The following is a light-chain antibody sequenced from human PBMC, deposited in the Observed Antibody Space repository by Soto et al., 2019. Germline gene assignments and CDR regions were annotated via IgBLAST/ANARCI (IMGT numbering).Light chain of an antibody. Sequence: DIQMTQSPSSLSASVGDRVTITCRTSQSISSYLNWYQQKPGKAPKLLIYAASNLQSGVPSRFTGSGSGTDFTLTISSLQPEDFESYYCQQSYSTPFTFGPGTKVDI. CDR2: AAS. V-gene: IGKV1-39*01. J-gene: IGKJ3*01. CDR3: QQSYSTPFT. CDR1: QSISSY.